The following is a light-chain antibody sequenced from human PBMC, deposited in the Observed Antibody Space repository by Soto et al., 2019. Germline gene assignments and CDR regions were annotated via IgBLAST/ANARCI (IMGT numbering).Light chain of an antibody. CDR1: SSDVGAYKY. Sequence: QSVLTQPPSASGSPGQSVTISCTGTSSDVGAYKYVSWYQQYPGTAPKLMIYAVTNRPSGVPDRFSGSKSGNTASLTVSGLQAEDEADYCCTSYVGNDIWVFGGGTKVTVL. CDR2: AVT. CDR3: TSYVGNDIWV. V-gene: IGLV2-8*01. J-gene: IGLJ3*02.